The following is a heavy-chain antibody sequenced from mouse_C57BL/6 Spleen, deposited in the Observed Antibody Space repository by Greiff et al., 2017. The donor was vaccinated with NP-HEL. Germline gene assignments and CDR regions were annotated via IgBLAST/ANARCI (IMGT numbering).Heavy chain of an antibody. D-gene: IGHD1-2*01. CDR2: IWSGGST. CDR3: ARKSLLLRLGYYAMDY. CDR1: GFSLTSYG. J-gene: IGHJ4*01. Sequence: QVQLQQSGPGLVQPSQSLSITCTVSGFSLTSYGVHWVRQSPGKGLEWLGVIWSGGSTDYNAAFISSLSISKDNSKSQVFFKMNSLQADDTAIYYCARKSLLLRLGYYAMDYWGQGTSVTVSS. V-gene: IGHV2-2*01.